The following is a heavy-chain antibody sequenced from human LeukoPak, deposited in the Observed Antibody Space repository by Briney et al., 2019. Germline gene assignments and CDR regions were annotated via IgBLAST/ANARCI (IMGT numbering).Heavy chain of an antibody. CDR1: GGSISSYY. Sequence: SETLSLTCTVSGGSISSYYWNWIRQPPGKGLEWIGYIYYSGSTNYNPPLKSRVTIAVDTSKIQFSLKLSCVTAADTAVYYCARGADSSGYYSIFYFDYWGQGTLVTVSS. CDR2: IYYSGST. D-gene: IGHD3-22*01. V-gene: IGHV4-59*01. CDR3: ARGADSSGYYSIFYFDY. J-gene: IGHJ4*02.